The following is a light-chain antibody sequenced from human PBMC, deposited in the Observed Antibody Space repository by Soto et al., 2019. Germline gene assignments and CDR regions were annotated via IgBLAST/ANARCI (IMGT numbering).Light chain of an antibody. CDR3: CSYADGSIYF. CDR2: YVD. J-gene: IGLJ1*01. CDR1: SRDVGAYDY. V-gene: IGLV2-14*03. Sequence: QSVLTQPASVSGSPGQSITISCTGTSRDVGAYDYVSWYLQYPDKAPQLLIYYVDHRPSGVSSRFSGSESGNTASLTISGLQAEDEGDYYCCSYADGSIYFFGTGTKVTV.